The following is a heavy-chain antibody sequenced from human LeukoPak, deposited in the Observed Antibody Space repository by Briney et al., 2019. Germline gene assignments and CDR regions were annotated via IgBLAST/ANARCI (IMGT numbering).Heavy chain of an antibody. J-gene: IGHJ4*02. D-gene: IGHD1-1*01. V-gene: IGHV1-8*03. CDR1: GYTFTSYD. Sequence: ASVKVSCKASGYTFTSYDINWVRQATGQGLEWMGWMSPNSGNTGYAQKFQGRVTITRNTSISTAYMELSSLRSEDTAVYYCARSMYNWNDGYFDYWGQGTLVTVSS. CDR2: MSPNSGNT. CDR3: ARSMYNWNDGYFDY.